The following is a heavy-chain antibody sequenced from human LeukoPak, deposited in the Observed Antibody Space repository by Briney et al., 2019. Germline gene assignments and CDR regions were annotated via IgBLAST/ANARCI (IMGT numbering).Heavy chain of an antibody. J-gene: IGHJ6*02. CDR2: INSDGSST. CDR1: GFTFSSYW. D-gene: IGHD3-22*01. V-gene: IGHV3-74*01. CDR3: AREPPYYDSSGLYYYYGMDV. Sequence: GGSLRLSCAASGFTFSSYWTHWVRQAPGKGLVWVSRINSDGSSTSYADSVKGRFTISRDNAKNTLYLQMNSLRAEDTAVYYCAREPPYYDSSGLYYYYGMDVWGQGTTVTVSS.